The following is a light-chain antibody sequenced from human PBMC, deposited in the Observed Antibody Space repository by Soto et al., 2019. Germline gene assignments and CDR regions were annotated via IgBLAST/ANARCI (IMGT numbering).Light chain of an antibody. V-gene: IGKV3-20*01. CDR2: GAS. CDR1: QNVSSTY. CDR3: QQYGSSPSGT. Sequence: EIVLTQSPGTLSLSPGERASLSCRASQNVSSTYLAWYQQKPGQAPRLLIYGASSRATGIPDRFSGSGSGTDFTLTISRLEPEDFAVYYCQQYGSSPSGTFGPGTKVDIK. J-gene: IGKJ3*01.